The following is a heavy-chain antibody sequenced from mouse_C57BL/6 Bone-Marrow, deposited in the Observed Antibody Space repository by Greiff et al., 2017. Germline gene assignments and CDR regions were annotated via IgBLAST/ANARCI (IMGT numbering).Heavy chain of an antibody. Sequence: EVQLQQSGPGMVKPSQSLSLTCTVTGYSITSGYDWHWIRHFPGNKLEWMGYISYSGSTNYNPSLKSRISITHDTSKNHFFLKLNSVTTEDTATYYCAKAYGGWFAYWGQGTLVTVSA. CDR3: AKAYGGWFAY. CDR1: GYSITSGYD. CDR2: ISYSGST. D-gene: IGHD1-1*02. J-gene: IGHJ3*01. V-gene: IGHV3-1*01.